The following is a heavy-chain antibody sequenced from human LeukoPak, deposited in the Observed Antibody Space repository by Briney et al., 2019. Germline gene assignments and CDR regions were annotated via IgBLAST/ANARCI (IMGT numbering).Heavy chain of an antibody. CDR1: GGSISSYY. CDR2: IYYSGST. Sequence: SETLSLTCTVSGGSISSYYWSWIRQPPGKGLEWIGYIYYSGSTNYNPSLKSRVTISVDTSKNQFSLKLSSVTAADTAVYYCAGLKFMVTTYYGMDVWGQGTTVTVSS. J-gene: IGHJ6*02. V-gene: IGHV4-59*08. CDR3: AGLKFMVTTYYGMDV. D-gene: IGHD5-18*01.